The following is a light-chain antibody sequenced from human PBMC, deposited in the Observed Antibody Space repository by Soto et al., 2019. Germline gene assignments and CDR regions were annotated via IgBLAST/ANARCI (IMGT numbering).Light chain of an antibody. V-gene: IGKV1-39*01. J-gene: IGKJ1*01. CDR3: QQSSSSPRT. Sequence: DIQMTPSPSSLSASVVDRVTITCRASQSISTSLNWYQQRPGKAPKVLIYDASSLQGGLPSRFRGSGSGTDFTLTITSLQPEDFATYYCQQSSSSPRTFGQGTKVDIK. CDR1: QSISTS. CDR2: DAS.